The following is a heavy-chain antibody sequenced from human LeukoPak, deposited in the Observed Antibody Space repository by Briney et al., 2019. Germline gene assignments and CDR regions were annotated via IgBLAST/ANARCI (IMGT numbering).Heavy chain of an antibody. CDR1: GFTFSSDE. CDR3: ARGIDY. V-gene: IGHV3-53*01. J-gene: IGHJ4*02. Sequence: PGGSLRLSCTASGFTFSSDEMNWVRQAPGKELEWVSVIYTGGGRYYADSVRGRFTISRDTSKNMVFLQMNSLRVEDTAVYYCARGIDYWGRGTLVTVSS. CDR2: IYTGGGR.